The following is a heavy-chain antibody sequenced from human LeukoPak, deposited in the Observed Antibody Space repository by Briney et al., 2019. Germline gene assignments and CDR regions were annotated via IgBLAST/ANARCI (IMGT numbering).Heavy chain of an antibody. J-gene: IGHJ3*02. D-gene: IGHD2-15*01. Sequence: GPALVKPTQTLTLTSTFSGFSLSTSEILVSWIRQPPAKALESLASIDWAEDQFSSTSLKTKLTISKDASKNQVLRTMANMDPVDTATYYCARSGPDALYCSGGSCYSIAFDIWGQGTMVTVSS. CDR3: ARSGPDALYCSGGSCYSIAFDI. V-gene: IGHV2-70*04. CDR2: IDWAEDQ. CDR1: GFSLSTSEIL.